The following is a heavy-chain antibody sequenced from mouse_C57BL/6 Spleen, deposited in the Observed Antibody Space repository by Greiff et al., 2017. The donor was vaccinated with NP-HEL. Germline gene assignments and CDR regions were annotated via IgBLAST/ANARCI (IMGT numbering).Heavy chain of an antibody. CDR3: ARAGDGVVALYYYAMDY. CDR2: IYPGDGDT. D-gene: IGHD1-1*01. J-gene: IGHJ4*01. V-gene: IGHV1-80*01. Sequence: QVQLQQSGAELVKPGASVKISCKASGYAFSSYWMNWVKQRPGKGLEWIGQIYPGDGDTNYNGKFKGKATLTADKSSSTAYMQLSSLTSEGSAVYVCARAGDGVVALYYYAMDYWGQGTSVTVSS. CDR1: GYAFSSYW.